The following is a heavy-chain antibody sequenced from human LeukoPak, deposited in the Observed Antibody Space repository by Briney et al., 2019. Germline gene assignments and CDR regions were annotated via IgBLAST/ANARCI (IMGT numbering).Heavy chain of an antibody. D-gene: IGHD3-22*01. J-gene: IGHJ6*04. Sequence: GGSLRLSCAASGFSFNTHNMNWVRQAPGKGLEWVSSITSGSVYIYYADSVKGRFTISRDNANNSLSLQMNSLRAEDTAVYYCVREIVIRDSTGYPMDVWGKGTTVTVSS. V-gene: IGHV3-21*01. CDR3: VREIVIRDSTGYPMDV. CDR2: ITSGSVYI. CDR1: GFSFNTHN.